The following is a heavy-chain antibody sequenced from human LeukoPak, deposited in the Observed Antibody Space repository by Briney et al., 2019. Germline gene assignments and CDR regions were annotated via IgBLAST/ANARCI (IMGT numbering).Heavy chain of an antibody. CDR1: GFTFSSYG. CDR2: IRYDGSNK. D-gene: IGHD3-10*01. V-gene: IGHV3-30*02. Sequence: GGPLRLSCAASGFTFSSYGMHWVRQAPGKGLEWVAFIRYDGSNKYYADSVKGRFTISRDNSKNTLYLQMSSLRAEDTAVYYCAKDELWFGETTYYFDYWGQGTLVTVSS. CDR3: AKDELWFGETTYYFDY. J-gene: IGHJ4*02.